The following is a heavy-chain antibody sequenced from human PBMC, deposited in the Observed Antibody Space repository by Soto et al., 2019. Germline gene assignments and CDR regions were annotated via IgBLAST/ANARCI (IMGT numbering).Heavy chain of an antibody. Sequence: SVKVSCKASGGTFSSYAISWVRQAPGQGLEWMGGIIPIFGTANYAQKFQGRVTITADESTSTAYMELSSLRSEDTAVYYCASRDYSNDYYYYGMDVWGQGTTVTVSS. V-gene: IGHV1-69*13. CDR3: ASRDYSNDYYYYGMDV. D-gene: IGHD4-4*01. J-gene: IGHJ6*02. CDR1: GGTFSSYA. CDR2: IIPIFGTA.